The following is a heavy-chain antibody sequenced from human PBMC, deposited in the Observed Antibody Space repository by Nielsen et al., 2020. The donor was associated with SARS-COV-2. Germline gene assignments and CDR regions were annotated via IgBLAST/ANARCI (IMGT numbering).Heavy chain of an antibody. CDR1: GFTFSSYA. Sequence: GESLKISCAASGFTFSSYAMHWIRQAPGKGLEWVAVISYDGSNKYYADSVKGRFTISRDNSKNTLYLQMNSLRAEDTAVYYCARDIVVVPAALAYYYYGMDVWGQGTTVTVSS. V-gene: IGHV3-30-3*01. CDR3: ARDIVVVPAALAYYYYGMDV. J-gene: IGHJ6*02. D-gene: IGHD2-2*01. CDR2: ISYDGSNK.